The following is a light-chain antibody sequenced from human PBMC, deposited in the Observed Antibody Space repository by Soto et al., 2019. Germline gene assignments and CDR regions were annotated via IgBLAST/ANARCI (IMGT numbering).Light chain of an antibody. Sequence: ELGLTKPPPPRPFSPGDRATPSGRASKRFSKYLAWYQQKPGQAPRLLIHDTSTRATGVPDTFSGSGSGTEFTLTISSLEPEDSAMYYCQQRFSWPPTFGGGTHVEIK. V-gene: IGKV3-11*01. CDR3: QQRFSWPPT. CDR1: KRFSKY. CDR2: DTS. J-gene: IGKJ4*01.